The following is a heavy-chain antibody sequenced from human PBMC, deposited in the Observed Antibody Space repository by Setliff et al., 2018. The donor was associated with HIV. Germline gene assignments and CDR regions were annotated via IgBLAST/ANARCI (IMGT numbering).Heavy chain of an antibody. CDR3: AREAEQGERSSSWYFDY. V-gene: IGHV1-2*02. Sequence: ASVKVSCKASGYTFTSYDINWVRQATGQGLEWMGWVNPHDGGTYYAQILEGRVTMTRDTSSSTVYVELSSLRSDDTAVYYCAREAEQGERSSSWYFDYWGQGTLVTVSS. D-gene: IGHD6-6*01. CDR1: GYTFTSYD. J-gene: IGHJ4*02. CDR2: VNPHDGGT.